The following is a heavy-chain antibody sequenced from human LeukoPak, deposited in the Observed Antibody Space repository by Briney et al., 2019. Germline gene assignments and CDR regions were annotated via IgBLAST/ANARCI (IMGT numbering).Heavy chain of an antibody. CDR3: AARSVASNPEAY. Sequence: GGSLRLSCAASGFTFRDYYMSWIRQAPGKGLEWVSYISTSATTIYFADSVKGRFTISRDDAKNSLYLQMNSLRAEDTAVYYCAARSVASNPEAYWGQGALVTVSS. V-gene: IGHV3-11*01. CDR2: ISTSATTI. J-gene: IGHJ4*02. D-gene: IGHD5-24*01. CDR1: GFTFRDYY.